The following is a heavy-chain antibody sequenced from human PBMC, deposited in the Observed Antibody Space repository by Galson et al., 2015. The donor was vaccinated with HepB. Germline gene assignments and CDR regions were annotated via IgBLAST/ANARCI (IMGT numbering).Heavy chain of an antibody. Sequence: SLRLSCAASGFTFSTYWMTRVRQAPGKGLEWVANINQGGSEKYYVDSVKGRFTISRDNAKNSLYLQMNSLRAEDTAVYYCARRFYDILTGYYTDFDYWGQGTLVTVSS. D-gene: IGHD3-9*01. CDR3: ARRFYDILTGYYTDFDY. J-gene: IGHJ4*02. CDR2: INQGGSEK. V-gene: IGHV3-7*01. CDR1: GFTFSTYW.